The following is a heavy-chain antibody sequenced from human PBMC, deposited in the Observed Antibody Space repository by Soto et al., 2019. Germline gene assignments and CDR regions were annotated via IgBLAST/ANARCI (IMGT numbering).Heavy chain of an antibody. CDR2: IYHSGST. CDR1: GYSISSGYY. J-gene: IGHJ6*02. Sequence: PPETLPLTCSVSGYSISSGYYCRLIRQPPGKGLEWIGSIYHSGSTYYNPSLKSRVTISVDTSKNQFSLKLSSVTAADTAVYYCARDLSVTRYYYYGMDVWGQGTTVTVS. CDR3: ARDLSVTRYYYYGMDV. D-gene: IGHD4-17*01. V-gene: IGHV4-38-2*02.